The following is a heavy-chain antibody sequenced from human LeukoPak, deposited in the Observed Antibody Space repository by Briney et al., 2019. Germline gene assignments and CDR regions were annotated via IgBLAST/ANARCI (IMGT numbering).Heavy chain of an antibody. D-gene: IGHD3-10*01. CDR3: ARVHIVTGTYFDS. V-gene: IGHV4-4*07. CDR2: VYSSGFT. Sequence: SETLSPTCTISGDSMSGYSWSWLRQPAGKELEWIGRVYSSGFTEYNLSLDGRVTVSIETSKSQFSLKLDSVTAADTAAYYCARVHIVTGTYFDSWGQGALVTVSS. J-gene: IGHJ4*02. CDR1: GDSMSGYS.